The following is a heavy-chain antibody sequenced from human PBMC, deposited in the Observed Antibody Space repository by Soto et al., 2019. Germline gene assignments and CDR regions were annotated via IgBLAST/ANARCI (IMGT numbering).Heavy chain of an antibody. CDR2: IRSKANSYAT. J-gene: IGHJ5*02. Sequence: EVPLVESGGGLVQPGGSLKLSCAASGFTFSGSAMHWVRQASGKGLEWVGRIRSKANSYATAYAASVKGRFTISRXDXXNTAYLQMNSLKTEDTAVYYCTRNEGDISALARPPWGQGTLVTVSS. D-gene: IGHD3-22*01. V-gene: IGHV3-73*01. CDR1: GFTFSGSA. CDR3: TRNEGDISALARPP.